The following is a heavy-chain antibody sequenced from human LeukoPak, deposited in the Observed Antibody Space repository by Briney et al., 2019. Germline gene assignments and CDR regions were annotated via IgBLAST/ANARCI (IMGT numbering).Heavy chain of an antibody. V-gene: IGHV4-59*08. D-gene: IGHD3-9*01. J-gene: IGHJ3*02. CDR1: GGSISSYY. Sequence: SETLSLTCTVSGGSISSYYWSWIRQPPGKGLEWIGCIYYSGSTNYNPSLKSRVTISVDTSKNQFSLKLSSVTAADTAVYYCARLLVTRKAFDIWGQGTMVTVSS. CDR2: IYYSGST. CDR3: ARLLVTRKAFDI.